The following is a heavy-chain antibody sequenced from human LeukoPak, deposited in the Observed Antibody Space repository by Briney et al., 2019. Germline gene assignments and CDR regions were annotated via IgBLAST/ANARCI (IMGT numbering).Heavy chain of an antibody. D-gene: IGHD3-22*01. CDR2: INHSGST. J-gene: IGHJ4*02. CDR3: AREPTYYYDSSGSDY. V-gene: IGHV4-34*01. Sequence: PSETLSLTCAVYGGSFSGYSWSWIRQPPGKGLEWIGEINHSGSTNYNPSLKSLVTISVDTSKNQFSLKLSSVTAADTAVYYCAREPTYYYDSSGSDYWGQGTLVTVSS. CDR1: GGSFSGYS.